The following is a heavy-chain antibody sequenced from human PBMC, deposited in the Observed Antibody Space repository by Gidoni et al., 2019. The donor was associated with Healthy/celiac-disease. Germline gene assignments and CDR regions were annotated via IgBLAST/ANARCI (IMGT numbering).Heavy chain of an antibody. CDR2: IYYSGST. D-gene: IGHD6-13*01. J-gene: IGHJ3*02. CDR1: RGSISSGGYY. CDR3: ARPIAAGTTSGGAFDI. V-gene: IGHV4-31*03. Sequence: QVQLQESGPGLVKPSQTLSLPCPVSRGSISSGGYYWSWIRQHPGKGLEWIGYIYYSGSTYYNPSLKRRVTISVDTSKNQFSLKLSSVTAADTAVYYCARPIAAGTTSGGAFDIWGQGTMVTVSS.